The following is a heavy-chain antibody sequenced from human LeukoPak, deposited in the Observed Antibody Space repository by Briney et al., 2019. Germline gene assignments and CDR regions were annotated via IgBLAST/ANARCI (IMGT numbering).Heavy chain of an antibody. Sequence: GGSLRLSCAASGFTFSSYGMHWVRQAPGKGLEWVAFIRYDGSNKYYADSVKGRFTISRDNSKNTLYLQMNSLRAEDTAVYYCAKDHRYYGLPRFDPWGQGTLVTVSS. D-gene: IGHD3-10*01. CDR1: GFTFSSYG. CDR2: IRYDGSNK. V-gene: IGHV3-30*02. J-gene: IGHJ5*02. CDR3: AKDHRYYGLPRFDP.